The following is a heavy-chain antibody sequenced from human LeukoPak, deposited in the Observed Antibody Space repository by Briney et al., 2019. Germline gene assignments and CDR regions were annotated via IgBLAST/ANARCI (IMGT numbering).Heavy chain of an antibody. V-gene: IGHV3-23*01. Sequence: GGSLRLSCAASGFTFSSYAMSWVRQAPGKGLEWVSAISGSGGSTYYADSVKGRFTISRDNSKNTVYLKMNSLRAEDTAVYYCAKDLGDRYYYDSSGYNYFDYWGQGTLVTVSS. CDR1: GFTFSSYA. CDR3: AKDLGDRYYYDSSGYNYFDY. D-gene: IGHD3-22*01. J-gene: IGHJ4*02. CDR2: ISGSGGST.